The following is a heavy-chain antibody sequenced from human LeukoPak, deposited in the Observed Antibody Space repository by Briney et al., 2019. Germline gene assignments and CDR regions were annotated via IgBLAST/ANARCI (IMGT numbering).Heavy chain of an antibody. V-gene: IGHV1-24*01. D-gene: IGHD1-1*01. Sequence: GASVKVSCKVSGHTLTELSMHWVRQAPGKGLEWMGGFDPEDDETIYAQKFQGRVTMTEDTSTDTAYMELSSLRSEDTAVYFCATVQPSSSTAFSYYYYYMDVWGKGTTVTVSS. CDR2: FDPEDDET. CDR3: ATVQPSSSTAFSYYYYYMDV. J-gene: IGHJ6*03. CDR1: GHTLTELS.